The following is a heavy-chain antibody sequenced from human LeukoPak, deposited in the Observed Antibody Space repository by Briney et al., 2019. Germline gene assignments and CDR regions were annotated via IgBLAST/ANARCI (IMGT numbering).Heavy chain of an antibody. D-gene: IGHD3-16*01. J-gene: IGHJ5*02. Sequence: SETLSLTCAVYGGSISSYYWSWIRQPPGKGLEWIGYIYYSGSTNYNPSLKSRVTISVDTSKNQFSLKLSSVTAADTAVYYCARGYDYVWGSYNWFDPWGQGTLVTVSS. V-gene: IGHV4-59*01. CDR3: ARGYDYVWGSYNWFDP. CDR1: GGSISSYY. CDR2: IYYSGST.